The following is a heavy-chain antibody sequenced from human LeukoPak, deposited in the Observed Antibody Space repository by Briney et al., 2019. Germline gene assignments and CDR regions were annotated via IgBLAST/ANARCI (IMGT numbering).Heavy chain of an antibody. J-gene: IGHJ4*02. Sequence: SETLSLTCTVSGGSINYYYWIWLRQPPGKELEWIGYIYYSGNTNYNPSLKSRVTISVDTSKNQFSLKLSSVTAADTAVYYCARPTNPEAHFDYWGQGTLVTVSS. CDR2: IYYSGNT. D-gene: IGHD1-1*01. V-gene: IGHV4-59*12. CDR3: ARPTNPEAHFDY. CDR1: GGSINYYY.